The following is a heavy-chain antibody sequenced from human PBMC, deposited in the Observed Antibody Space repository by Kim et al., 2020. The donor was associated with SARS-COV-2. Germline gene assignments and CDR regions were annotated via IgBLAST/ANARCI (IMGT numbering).Heavy chain of an antibody. CDR1: GFTFNTYG. J-gene: IGHJ4*02. Sequence: GGSLRLSCAASGFTFNTYGMHWVRQAPGKGLEWVAVISYDGSNKYYADSVKGRFTISRDNSKNTLYLQMNSLRIEDTAVYSCAKSFSGSYFGYDYWGQGTLVTVSS. V-gene: IGHV3-30*18. CDR3: AKSFSGSYFGYDY. CDR2: ISYDGSNK. D-gene: IGHD1-26*01.